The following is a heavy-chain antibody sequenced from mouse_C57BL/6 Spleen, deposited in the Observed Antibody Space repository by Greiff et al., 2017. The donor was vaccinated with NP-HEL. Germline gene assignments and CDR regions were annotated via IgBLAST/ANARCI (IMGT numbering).Heavy chain of an antibody. CDR2: ILPGSGST. D-gene: IGHD2-1*01. CDR3: AKGVYYGNSYYFDY. V-gene: IGHV1-9*01. J-gene: IGHJ2*01. Sequence: QVQLQQSGAELMKPGASVKLSCKATGYTFTGYWIEWVKQRPGHGLEWIGEILPGSGSTNYNEKFKSKATLTVDKSSSTAYMQLSSLTSEDSAVYYCAKGVYYGNSYYFDYWGQGTTLTVSS. CDR1: GYTFTGYW.